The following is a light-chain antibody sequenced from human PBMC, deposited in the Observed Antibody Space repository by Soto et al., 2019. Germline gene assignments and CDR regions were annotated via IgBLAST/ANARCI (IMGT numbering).Light chain of an antibody. CDR1: SSNIGHNY. CDR3: GTWETNLSAGV. CDR2: DSN. J-gene: IGLJ2*01. V-gene: IGLV1-51*01. Sequence: QSVLTQPPSVSAAPGQKVTISCSGSSSNIGHNYVSWYQQLPGTAPKLLIYDSNKRPSGIPDRFSGSKSGTSATLGITGLQTGDEADHYCGTWETNLSAGVFGGGTKLTVL.